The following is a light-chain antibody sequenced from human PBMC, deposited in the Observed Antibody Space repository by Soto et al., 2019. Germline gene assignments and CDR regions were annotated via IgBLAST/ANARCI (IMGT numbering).Light chain of an antibody. Sequence: IRLTQSPTSLSASVGDRVTITFQASQYIGNYLNWYQQKPGEAPRLLISDASNLEPGVPSRFSGSGSGADFTFIISSLQPEDVATYSCQQYDNIILSFGGGTKVDIK. CDR3: QQYDNIILS. CDR1: QYIGNY. J-gene: IGKJ4*01. CDR2: DAS. V-gene: IGKV1-33*01.